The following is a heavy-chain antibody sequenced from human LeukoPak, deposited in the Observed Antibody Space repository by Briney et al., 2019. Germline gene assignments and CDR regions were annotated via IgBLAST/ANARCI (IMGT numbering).Heavy chain of an antibody. CDR1: GFTFSDYY. CDR3: ARTAVAGSYYFDY. Sequence: GGSLRLSCAPSGFTFSDYYMSWIRQAPGKGLEWVSYISSSGSTIYYAGSVKGRFTISRDNAKNSLYLQMNGLRAEDTAVYYCARTAVAGSYYFDYWGQGTLVTVSS. D-gene: IGHD6-19*01. V-gene: IGHV3-11*01. CDR2: ISSSGSTI. J-gene: IGHJ4*02.